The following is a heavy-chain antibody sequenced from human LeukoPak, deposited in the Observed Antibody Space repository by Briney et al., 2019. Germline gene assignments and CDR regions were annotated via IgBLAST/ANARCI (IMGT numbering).Heavy chain of an antibody. CDR2: ISGSGGST. Sequence: GRSLRLSCAASTFTFSIYAMSWVRQAPGKGLEWVSAISGSGGSTYYADSVKGRFTISRDNSKSTLYLQMNSLRAEDTAVYYCANSRYDILTGYPTPLDYWGQGTLVTVSS. D-gene: IGHD3-9*01. V-gene: IGHV3-23*01. CDR3: ANSRYDILTGYPTPLDY. CDR1: TFTFSIYA. J-gene: IGHJ4*02.